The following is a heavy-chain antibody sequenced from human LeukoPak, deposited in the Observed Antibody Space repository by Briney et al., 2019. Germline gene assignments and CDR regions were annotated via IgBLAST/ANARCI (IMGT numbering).Heavy chain of an antibody. V-gene: IGHV5-51*01. Sequence: GGSLRLSCAASGFTFTTYWIGWVRQMPGKGLEWMGIIYPGDSDTRNSPSFQGQVTISADKSISTAYLQWSSLKASDTAMYYCARCSDYYYMDVWGKGTTVTVSS. D-gene: IGHD2-15*01. CDR1: GFTFTTYW. CDR3: ARCSDYYYMDV. J-gene: IGHJ6*03. CDR2: IYPGDSDT.